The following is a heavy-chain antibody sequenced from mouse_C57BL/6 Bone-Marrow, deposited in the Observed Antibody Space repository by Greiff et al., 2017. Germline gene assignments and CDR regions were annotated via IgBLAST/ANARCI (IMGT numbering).Heavy chain of an antibody. D-gene: IGHD2-3*01. V-gene: IGHV2-9-1*01. Sequence: VKLEESGPGLVAPSQSLSITCTVSGFSLTSYAISWVRQPPGKGLEWLGVIWTGGGTNYNSALKSRLSISKDNSKSQVFLKMNSLQTDDTARYYCARYDDYYVPYYYAMDYWGQGTSVTVSS. CDR2: IWTGGGT. CDR3: ARYDDYYVPYYYAMDY. CDR1: GFSLTSYA. J-gene: IGHJ4*01.